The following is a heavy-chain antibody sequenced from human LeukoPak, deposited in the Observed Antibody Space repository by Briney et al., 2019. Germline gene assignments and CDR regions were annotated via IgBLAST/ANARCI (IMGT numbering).Heavy chain of an antibody. Sequence: GGSLRLTCAASGFTFSSHSMHWVRQAPGKGLEWISYISSGSTAMYYADSVKGRFTISRDNARNSLYLQMNSLRGDDTAVYYCATWAGTATGFSGPFDYWSQGTPVTVSS. CDR3: ATWAGTATGFSGPFDY. V-gene: IGHV3-48*01. CDR1: GFTFSSHS. J-gene: IGHJ4*02. D-gene: IGHD6-13*01. CDR2: ISSGSTAM.